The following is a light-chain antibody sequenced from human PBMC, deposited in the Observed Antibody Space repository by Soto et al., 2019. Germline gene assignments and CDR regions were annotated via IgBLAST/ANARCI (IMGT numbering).Light chain of an antibody. J-gene: IGKJ3*01. CDR2: GAS. CDR3: QQYGSSPLFT. Sequence: EIVLTQSPGTLSLSPGERATLSCRASQSVSSTYLAWYQQKPCQAPRLLIYGASSRATGIPDRFSGSGSGTHFTLTISRLEPEDFAVYYCQQYGSSPLFTFGPGTKVDIK. CDR1: QSVSSTY. V-gene: IGKV3-20*01.